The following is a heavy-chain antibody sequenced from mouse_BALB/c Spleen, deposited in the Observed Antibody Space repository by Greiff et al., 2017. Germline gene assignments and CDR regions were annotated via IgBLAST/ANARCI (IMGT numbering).Heavy chain of an antibody. D-gene: IGHD2-4*01. CDR2: IYPGDGDT. CDR1: GYAFSSSW. J-gene: IGHJ2*01. V-gene: IGHV1-82*01. CDR3: AREEYDCFFDY. Sequence: VQLQQSGPELVKPGASVKISCKASGYAFSSSWMNWVKQRPGKGLEWIGRIYPGDGDTNYNGKFKGKATLTADKSSSTAYMQLSSLTSEDSAVYFCAREEYDCFFDYWGQGTTLTVSS.